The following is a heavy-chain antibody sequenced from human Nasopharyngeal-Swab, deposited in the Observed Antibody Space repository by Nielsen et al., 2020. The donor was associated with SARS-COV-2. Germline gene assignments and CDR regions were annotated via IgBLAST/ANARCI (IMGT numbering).Heavy chain of an antibody. CDR3: FTGHYMGV. D-gene: IGHD2-8*02. J-gene: IGHJ6*03. Sequence: WIRQPPGKGLEWVANIKQDGSEKFYVDSVEGRFTISRDNGKNSLYLQMNSLRGDDTAVYYCFTGHYMGVWGKGTTVTVSS. CDR2: IKQDGSEK. V-gene: IGHV3-7*01.